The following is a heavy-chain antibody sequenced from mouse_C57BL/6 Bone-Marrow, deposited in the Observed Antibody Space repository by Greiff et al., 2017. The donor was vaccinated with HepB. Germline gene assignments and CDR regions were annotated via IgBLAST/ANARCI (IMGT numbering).Heavy chain of an antibody. J-gene: IGHJ1*03. CDR1: GYTFTSYG. CDR2: IYPRSGNT. CDR3: PLAHSDWYFDV. V-gene: IGHV1-81*01. D-gene: IGHD3-1*01. Sequence: QVQLKQSGAELARPGASVKLSCKASGYTFTSYGISWVKQRTGQGLEWIGEIYPRSGNTYYNEKFKGKATLTADKSSSTAYMELRSLTSEDSAVYFCPLAHSDWYFDVWGTGTTVTVSS.